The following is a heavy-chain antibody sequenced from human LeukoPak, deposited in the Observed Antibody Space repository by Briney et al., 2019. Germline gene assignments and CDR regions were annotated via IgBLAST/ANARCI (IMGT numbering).Heavy chain of an antibody. CDR1: GYTFINAY. CDR3: ARDRDVLMVYPSGMDV. Sequence: PGGSLRLSCAVSGYTFINAYVNWVRQAPGKGLEWVSYISSSGSTIYYADSVKGRFTISRDNAKNSLYLQMNSLRAEDTAVYYCARDRDVLMVYPSGMDVWGQGTTVTVSS. J-gene: IGHJ6*02. D-gene: IGHD2-8*01. V-gene: IGHV3-48*03. CDR2: ISSSGSTI.